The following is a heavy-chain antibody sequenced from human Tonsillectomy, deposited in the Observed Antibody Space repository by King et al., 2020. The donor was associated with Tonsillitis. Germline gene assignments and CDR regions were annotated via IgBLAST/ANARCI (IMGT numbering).Heavy chain of an antibody. V-gene: IGHV3-13*01. CDR3: ARGVVPSANNNYYFYMDV. D-gene: IGHD2-2*01. Sequence: VQLVESGGGLVQPGGSLRLSCAASGFTFSNYDMHWVRQATGKGLEWVAVIRTAGDTYYPDSAKGRFTITRENAKNSFYLQMSSLRAGDTAVYYCARGVVPSANNNYYFYMDVWGKGTTVTVSS. J-gene: IGHJ6*03. CDR2: IRTAGDT. CDR1: GFTFSNYD.